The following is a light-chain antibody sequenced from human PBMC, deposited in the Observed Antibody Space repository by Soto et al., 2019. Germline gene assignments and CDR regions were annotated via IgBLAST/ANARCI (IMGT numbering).Light chain of an antibody. CDR1: GSSIGTNT. CDR2: GDN. J-gene: IGLJ2*01. Sequence: QSVLTQPPSASGTPGQRVTISCSGSGSSIGTNTVNCYRQLPGTAPKLLIYGDNQRPSGVPDRFSGSKSGTSASLAISGLQSEDEAEYYCAAWDGSLNNVLFGGGTKVTVL. CDR3: AAWDGSLNNVL. V-gene: IGLV1-44*01.